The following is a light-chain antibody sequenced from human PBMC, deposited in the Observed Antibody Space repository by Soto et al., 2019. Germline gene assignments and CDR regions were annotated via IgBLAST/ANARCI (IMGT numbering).Light chain of an antibody. CDR3: AAWDDSLNGFV. Sequence: SVLTQPPSASGTPGQRVTISCSGSNSNIGINTVNWYQQLPGTAPKLLIYRDNWRPLGVPDRFSASKSGTSASLAISGLQSDDEADYYCAAWDDSLNGFVFGAGTKVTVL. V-gene: IGLV1-44*01. CDR2: RDN. CDR1: NSNIGINT. J-gene: IGLJ1*01.